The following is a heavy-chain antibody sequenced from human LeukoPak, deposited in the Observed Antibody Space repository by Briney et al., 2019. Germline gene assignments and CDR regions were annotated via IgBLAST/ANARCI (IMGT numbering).Heavy chain of an antibody. J-gene: IGHJ6*03. Sequence: ASVKVSCKASGYTFTTYGISWVRQAPGQGLEWMGWSSPYNGNTNYAQKFRGRVTMTTDTSTSTAYMELRSLRSDDTAVYYCARGRLRYFDWPMGYYYYYMDVWGKGTTVTISS. V-gene: IGHV1-18*01. CDR1: GYTFTTYG. D-gene: IGHD3-9*01. CDR3: ARGRLRYFDWPMGYYYYYMDV. CDR2: SSPYNGNT.